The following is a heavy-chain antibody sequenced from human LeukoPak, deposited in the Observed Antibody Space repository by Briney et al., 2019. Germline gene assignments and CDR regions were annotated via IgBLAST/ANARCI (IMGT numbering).Heavy chain of an antibody. CDR1: GASISSYC. J-gene: IGHJ5*02. CDR2: IYTNGRT. V-gene: IGHV4-4*09. D-gene: IGHD2-8*01. CDR3: ATSHDAKTDPYDL. Sequence: SETLSLTCTVSGASISSYCWSWVRQPPAQGLERIGYIYTNGRTDYNPSLKSRVTISVDTSKNQLSMELRFLTAADTAVYYCATSHDAKTDPYDLWGQGTLVTVSS.